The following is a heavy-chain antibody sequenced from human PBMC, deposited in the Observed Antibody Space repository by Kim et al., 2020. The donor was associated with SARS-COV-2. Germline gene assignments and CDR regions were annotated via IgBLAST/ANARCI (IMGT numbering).Heavy chain of an antibody. V-gene: IGHV1-8*01. CDR1: GYTFTSHD. J-gene: IGHJ4*02. CDR2: MNPNSGNT. D-gene: IGHD2-15*01. Sequence: ASVKVSCKASGYTFTSHDINWVRQATGQGLEWMGWMNPNSGNTGYAQKVQGRVTMTRNTSISTAYMELSRLRSEDTAVYYCATRVGGCSGGTCYWVDYWGQGTLVAVSS. CDR3: ATRVGGCSGGTCYWVDY.